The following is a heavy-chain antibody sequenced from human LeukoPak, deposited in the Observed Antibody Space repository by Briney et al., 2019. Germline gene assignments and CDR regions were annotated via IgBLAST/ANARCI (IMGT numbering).Heavy chain of an antibody. J-gene: IGHJ4*02. CDR3: ARESSHCYGDNCFYFFDL. Sequence: ASVKVSCKTSGYTFPIHGIAWVRQAPGQGLEWMGWINTKNGDTNYAQKLQGRVTMTTDTSTNTAYMELRSLRSDDTAVYYCARESSHCYGDNCFYFFDLWGQGFLVTVSS. D-gene: IGHD2-21*01. V-gene: IGHV1-18*01. CDR2: INTKNGDT. CDR1: GYTFPIHG.